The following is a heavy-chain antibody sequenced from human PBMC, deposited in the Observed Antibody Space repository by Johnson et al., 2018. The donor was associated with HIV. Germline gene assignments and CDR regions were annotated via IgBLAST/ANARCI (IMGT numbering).Heavy chain of an antibody. CDR1: GFTFSTYG. CDR3: AKSKEILAAGGTADDAFDI. J-gene: IGHJ3*02. D-gene: IGHD6-13*01. CDR2: VSYDGSNK. V-gene: IGHV3-30*18. Sequence: QVQLVESGGGVVQPGRSLRVSCAASGFTFSTYGMHWVRQVPGQGLAWVTVVSYDGSNKYYADSVKGRFTLSRDNSKNTLYLQMSSLRAEDTAVYYCAKSKEILAAGGTADDAFDIWGQGTMVTVSS.